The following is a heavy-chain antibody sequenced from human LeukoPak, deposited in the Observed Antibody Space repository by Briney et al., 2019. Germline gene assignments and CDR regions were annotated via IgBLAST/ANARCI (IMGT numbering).Heavy chain of an antibody. CDR2: IYYSGST. D-gene: IGHD6-19*01. Sequence: SETLSLTCTVSGGSISSSSYYWGWIRQPPGKGLEWIGSIYYSGSTYYNPSLKSRVTISVDTSKNQFSLNLSSVTAADTAVYFCARGRGITVAGTNWFDPWGQGTLVTVSS. J-gene: IGHJ5*02. CDR1: GGSISSSSYY. V-gene: IGHV4-39*01. CDR3: ARGRGITVAGTNWFDP.